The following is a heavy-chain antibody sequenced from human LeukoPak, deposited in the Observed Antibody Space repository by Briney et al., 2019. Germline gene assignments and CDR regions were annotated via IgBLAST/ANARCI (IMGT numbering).Heavy chain of an antibody. CDR2: INPNSGGT. Sequence: ASVKVSCKASGYTFTGYYMHWVRQAPGQGLEWMGWINPNSGGTSYAQKFQGRVTMTRDTSISTAYMELSRLRSDDTAVYYCASCSGGSCYLNFDYWGQGTLVTVSS. J-gene: IGHJ4*02. V-gene: IGHV1-2*02. CDR1: GYTFTGYY. D-gene: IGHD2-15*01. CDR3: ASCSGGSCYLNFDY.